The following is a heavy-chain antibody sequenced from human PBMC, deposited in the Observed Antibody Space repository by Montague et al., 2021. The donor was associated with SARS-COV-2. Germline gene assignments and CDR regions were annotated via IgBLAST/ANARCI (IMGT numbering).Heavy chain of an antibody. Sequence: SETLSLTCTVSGGSISSYYWSWIRQPPGKGLEWIGYIYYSGSTNYNPSLKSRVTISVDTSKNQFSLKLSSVTAADTAVYYCAGSSGWMGNAFDVWGQGTMVTVSS. CDR1: GGSISSYY. V-gene: IGHV4-59*01. CDR3: AGSSGWMGNAFDV. D-gene: IGHD6-19*01. CDR2: IYYSGST. J-gene: IGHJ3*01.